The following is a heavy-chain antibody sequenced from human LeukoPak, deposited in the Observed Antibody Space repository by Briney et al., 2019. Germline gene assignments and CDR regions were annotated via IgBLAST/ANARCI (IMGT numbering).Heavy chain of an antibody. V-gene: IGHV3-21*01. CDR2: ISSSSSYI. J-gene: IGHJ4*02. CDR3: ARDSRPNY. CDR1: GLTFSHYV. Sequence: PGGSLRLSCAASGLTFSHYVMSWVRQAPGKGLEWVSSISSSSSYIYYADSVKGRFTISRDNAKNSLYLQMNSLRAEDTAVYYCARDSRPNYWGQGTLVTVSS.